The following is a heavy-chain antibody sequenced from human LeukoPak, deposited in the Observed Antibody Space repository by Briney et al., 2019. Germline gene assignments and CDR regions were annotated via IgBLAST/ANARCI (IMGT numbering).Heavy chain of an antibody. CDR1: GFTFSSYS. V-gene: IGHV3-15*01. CDR3: TTDPRH. J-gene: IGHJ4*02. CDR2: IKSKSDGGTT. Sequence: GGSLRLSCAASGFTFSSYSMNWVRQAPGRGLEWLGRIKSKSDGGTTDYVAPVKGRFTISRDDSKNTVSLQMNSLKTEDTAVYYCTTDPRHWGQGTLVTVSS.